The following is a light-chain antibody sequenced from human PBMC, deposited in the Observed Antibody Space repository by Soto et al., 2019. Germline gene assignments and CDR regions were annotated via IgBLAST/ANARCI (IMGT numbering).Light chain of an antibody. CDR1: QSISSTY. CDR2: GAS. V-gene: IGKV3-20*01. Sequence: EIVLTQSPGILSLSPGERATLSCRASQSISSTYLAWYQQKPGQAPRLLIYGASSRATGIPDRFSGSGSGTEFTLTISRLEPEDFEVFYCQQYGSSPRTLGQGTNVDIK. CDR3: QQYGSSPRT. J-gene: IGKJ1*01.